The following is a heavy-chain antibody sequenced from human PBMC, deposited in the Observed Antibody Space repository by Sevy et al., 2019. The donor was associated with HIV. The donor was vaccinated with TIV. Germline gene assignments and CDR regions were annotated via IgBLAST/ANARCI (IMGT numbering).Heavy chain of an antibody. J-gene: IGHJ5*02. Sequence: ASVKVSCKVSGYTLTELSMHWVRQAPGKGLEWMGGFDPEDGETVYAQKFQGRATVTEDTSTDTAYMELSSLRSEDTAVYYCVTNSRYISGSTYYSAEGLFDPWGQGTLVTVSS. CDR1: GYTLTELS. D-gene: IGHD2-15*01. CDR3: VTNSRYISGSTYYSAEGLFDP. CDR2: FDPEDGET. V-gene: IGHV1-24*01.